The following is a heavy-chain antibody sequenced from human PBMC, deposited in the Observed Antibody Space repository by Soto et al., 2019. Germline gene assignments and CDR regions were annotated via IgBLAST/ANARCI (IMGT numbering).Heavy chain of an antibody. CDR1: SGSMSSYY. CDR3: ARGPCSSTSCYGFDY. D-gene: IGHD2-2*01. J-gene: IGHJ4*02. V-gene: IGHV4-59*01. CDR2: IYYTGSP. Sequence: SETLSLTCTVSSGSMSSYYWSWIRQPPGKGLEWIGYIYYTGSPKYNPSLKSRVTISVDRFKNQFSLKLNSVTAADTAVYYCARGPCSSTSCYGFDYWGQGIQVTVSS.